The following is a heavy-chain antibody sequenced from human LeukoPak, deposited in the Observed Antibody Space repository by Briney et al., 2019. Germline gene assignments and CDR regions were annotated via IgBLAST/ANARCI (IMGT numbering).Heavy chain of an antibody. J-gene: IGHJ4*02. CDR2: IWYDGSNK. Sequence: GGSLRLSCAASGFTFSSYGMHWVRQAPGKGLEWVAVIWYDGSNKYYADSVKGRFTISRDNSKNTLYLQMNSLRAEDTAVYYCARGGYSYGYSSGASYFDYWGQGTLVTVSS. CDR3: ARGGYSYGYSSGASYFDY. CDR1: GFTFSSYG. V-gene: IGHV3-33*01. D-gene: IGHD5-18*01.